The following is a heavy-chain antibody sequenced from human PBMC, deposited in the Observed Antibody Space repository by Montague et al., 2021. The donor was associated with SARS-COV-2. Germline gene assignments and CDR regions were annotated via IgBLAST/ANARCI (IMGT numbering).Heavy chain of an antibody. CDR2: ISSTGST. CDR3: ARKVVLAGCFDF. Sequence: SETLSLTCSVSGDSFTYFYWSWIRQSPGKGLECIGYISSTGSTNYNPSFKSRFTISVDTSENQFSLKLTSVTAADTAVYYCARKVVLAGCFDFWGPGTLVTVSS. V-gene: IGHV4-59*01. J-gene: IGHJ4*01. CDR1: GDSFTYFY. D-gene: IGHD2-15*01.